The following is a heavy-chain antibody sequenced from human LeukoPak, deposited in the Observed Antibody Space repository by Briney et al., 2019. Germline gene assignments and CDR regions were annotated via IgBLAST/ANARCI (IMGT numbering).Heavy chain of an antibody. CDR2: INSAGDNI. V-gene: IGHV3-11*04. J-gene: IGHJ6*03. CDR1: GFTFSDYF. CDR3: AKWELLGYYYYMDV. Sequence: GGSLRLSCVASGFTFSDYFMSWIRQAPGKGLEWLSFINSAGDNIYYADSVKGRFTISRDNAKNTLYLQMNSLRAEDTAVYYCAKWELLGYYYYMDVWGKGTTVTVSS. D-gene: IGHD1-26*01.